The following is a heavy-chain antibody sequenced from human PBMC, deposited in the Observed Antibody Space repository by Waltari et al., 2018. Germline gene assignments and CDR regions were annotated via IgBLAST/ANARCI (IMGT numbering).Heavy chain of an antibody. CDR1: GGSVSTIDW. CDR3: ARGFWIGYSPRYYYMDV. V-gene: IGHV4-4*02. D-gene: IGHD3-3*01. J-gene: IGHJ6*03. Sequence: QVQLQESGPGLVKPSGTLSLTCEVSGGSVSTIDWWPWVRQSPGKGLEWIAEIHHGGTTNYNPSLRSRVTISVDKSKNQFYLDLNSVTAADTAVYYCARGFWIGYSPRYYYMDVWGKGTTVTVSS. CDR2: IHHGGTT.